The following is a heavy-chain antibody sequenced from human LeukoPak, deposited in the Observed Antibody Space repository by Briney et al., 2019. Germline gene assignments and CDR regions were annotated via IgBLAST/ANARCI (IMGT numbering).Heavy chain of an antibody. Sequence: ASVKVSCKASGYTFTGYYMHWVRQAPGQGLEWMGWINPNSGGTNYAQKFQGRVTMARDTSISTAYMELSRLRSDDTAVYYCARDEGVVTDYMDVWGKGTTVTVSS. CDR2: INPNSGGT. CDR3: ARDEGVVTDYMDV. V-gene: IGHV1-2*02. CDR1: GYTFTGYY. J-gene: IGHJ6*03. D-gene: IGHD4-23*01.